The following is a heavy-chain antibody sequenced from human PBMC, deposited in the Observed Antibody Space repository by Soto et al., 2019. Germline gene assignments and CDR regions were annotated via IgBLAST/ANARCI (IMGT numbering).Heavy chain of an antibody. CDR1: GGSISSSSYY. CDR2: IYYSGST. Sequence: QLQLQESGPGLVKPSETLSLTCTVSGGSISSSSYYWGWIRQPPGKGLEWIGSIYYSGSTYYNPSLKSRVTISVDTSKNQFSLKLSSVTAADTAVYYCASHPFGEWLRGGFDYWGQGTLVTVSS. J-gene: IGHJ4*02. V-gene: IGHV4-39*01. D-gene: IGHD3-10*01. CDR3: ASHPFGEWLRGGFDY.